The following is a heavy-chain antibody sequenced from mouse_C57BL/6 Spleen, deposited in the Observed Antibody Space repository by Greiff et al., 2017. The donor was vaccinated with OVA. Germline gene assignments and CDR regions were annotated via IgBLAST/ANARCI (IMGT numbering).Heavy chain of an antibody. J-gene: IGHJ1*03. D-gene: IGHD1-1*01. CDR1: GFTFSDYY. CDR2: ISNGGGST. Sequence: EVQLVESGGGLVQPGGSLKLSCAASGFTFSDYYMYWVRQTPEKRLEWVAYISNGGGSTYYPDTVKGRFTISRDKAKNTLYLQMSRLKSEDTAMYYCARHSGYYGSWGYFDVWGTGTTVTVSS. CDR3: ARHSGYYGSWGYFDV. V-gene: IGHV5-12*01.